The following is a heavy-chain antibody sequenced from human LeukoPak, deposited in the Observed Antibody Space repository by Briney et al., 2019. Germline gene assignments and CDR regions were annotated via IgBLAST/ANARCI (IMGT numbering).Heavy chain of an antibody. CDR1: GFTFSSYS. Sequence: GGSLRLSCAASGFTFSSYSMNWVRQAPGKGLEWVSSISSSSSYIYYADSVKGRFTISRDNAKNSLYLQMNSLRAEDTAVYYCARGITGTLFGVRDGIDVWGQGTTVTVSS. D-gene: IGHD1-20*01. J-gene: IGHJ6*02. CDR2: ISSSSSYI. V-gene: IGHV3-21*01. CDR3: ARGITGTLFGVRDGIDV.